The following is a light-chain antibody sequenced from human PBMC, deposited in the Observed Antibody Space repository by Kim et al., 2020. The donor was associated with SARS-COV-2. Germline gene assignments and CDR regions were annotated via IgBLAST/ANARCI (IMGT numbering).Light chain of an antibody. CDR3: QVWDTTSEQVI. Sequence: APGKTAPITWRGANIETKSVHWYQQRPGQAPVLVVSNDSNRPSGIPERFFGSNSGNTATLTISRVEVDDEADYYCQVWDTTSEQVIFGGGTQLTVL. CDR2: NDS. J-gene: IGLJ2*01. CDR1: NIETKS. V-gene: IGLV3-21*03.